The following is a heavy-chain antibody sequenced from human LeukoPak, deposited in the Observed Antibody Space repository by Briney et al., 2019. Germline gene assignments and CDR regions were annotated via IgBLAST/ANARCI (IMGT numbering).Heavy chain of an antibody. J-gene: IGHJ4*02. CDR2: IKQDGSEK. CDR1: GFSFTNFW. Sequence: GGSLRLSCAVSGFSFTNFWMSWVRQAPGRGLGWVANIKQDGSEKYYVDSVKGRFTISRDNAKNSLYLQMNSLRAEDTAVYYCARSCSSTSCYWGQGTLVTVSS. D-gene: IGHD2-2*01. CDR3: ARSCSSTSCY. V-gene: IGHV3-7*01.